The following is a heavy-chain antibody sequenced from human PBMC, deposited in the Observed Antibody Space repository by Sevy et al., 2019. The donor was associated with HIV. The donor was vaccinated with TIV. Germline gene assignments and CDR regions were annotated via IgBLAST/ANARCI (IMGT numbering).Heavy chain of an antibody. D-gene: IGHD2-8*01. CDR2: ISGSGGST. V-gene: IGHV3-23*01. CDR1: GFTFSSYA. Sequence: GGSVRLSCAASGFTFSSYAMSWVRQAPGKGLEWVSAISGSGGSTYYADSVKGRFTISRDNSKNTLYLQMNSLRAEDTAVYYCAKDQWWGPQLAFDYWGQGTLVTVSS. CDR3: AKDQWWGPQLAFDY. J-gene: IGHJ4*02.